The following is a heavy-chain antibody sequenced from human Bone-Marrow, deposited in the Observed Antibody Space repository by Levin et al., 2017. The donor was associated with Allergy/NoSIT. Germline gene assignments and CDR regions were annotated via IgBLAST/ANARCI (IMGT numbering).Heavy chain of an antibody. D-gene: IGHD2-21*01. CDR1: GFSLTDAW. Sequence: GESLKISCAASGFSLTDAWMSWVRQAPGKGLEWVGRIKSQTDGGTTDYAAPVKDRFTLSRDDSKNVLYLQMTSLKREDTAVYYCPRDESFSGGVCYSYTWFDPWGQGTRVTVSS. V-gene: IGHV3-15*01. CDR2: IKSQTDGGTT. J-gene: IGHJ5*02. CDR3: PRDESFSGGVCYSYTWFDP.